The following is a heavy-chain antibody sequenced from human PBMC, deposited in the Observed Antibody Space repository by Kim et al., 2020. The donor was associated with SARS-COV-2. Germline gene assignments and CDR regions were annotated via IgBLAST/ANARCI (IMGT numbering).Heavy chain of an antibody. CDR3: AKDRLRGYSYGGYFDY. D-gene: IGHD5-18*01. CDR1: GFTFSSYG. J-gene: IGHJ4*02. CDR2: IWYDGSNK. V-gene: IGHV3-33*06. Sequence: GGSLRLSCAASGFTFSSYGMHWVRQAPGKGLEWVAVIWYDGSNKYYADSVKGRFTISRDNSKNTLYLQMNSLRAEDTAVYYCAKDRLRGYSYGGYFDYWGQGTLVTVSS.